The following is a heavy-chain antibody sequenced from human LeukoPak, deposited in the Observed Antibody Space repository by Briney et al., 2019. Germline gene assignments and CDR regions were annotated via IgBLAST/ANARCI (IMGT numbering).Heavy chain of an antibody. CDR2: INHSGST. D-gene: IGHD2-2*01. CDR1: GGSFSGYY. CDR3: ARHVPHVVPAAGGIYYYYYMDV. Sequence: SETLSLTCAVYGGSFSGYYWSWIRQPPGKGLEWIGEINHSGSTNYNPSLKSRVTISVDTSKNQFSLKLSSVTAADTAVYCCARHVPHVVPAAGGIYYYYYMDVWGKGTTVTISS. V-gene: IGHV4-34*01. J-gene: IGHJ6*03.